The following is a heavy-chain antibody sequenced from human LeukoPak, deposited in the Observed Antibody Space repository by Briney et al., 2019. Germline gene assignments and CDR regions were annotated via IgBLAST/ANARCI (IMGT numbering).Heavy chain of an antibody. CDR1: GGTFSSYA. CDR2: IIPIFGTA. Sequence: SVKVSCKASGGTFSSYAISWVRQAAGQGLEWMGGIIPIFGTANYAQKFQGRVTITADESTSTAYMELSSLRSEDTAVYYCARGRYCSSTSCYYFDYWGQGTLVTVSS. CDR3: ARGRYCSSTSCYYFDY. D-gene: IGHD2-2*01. V-gene: IGHV1-69*01. J-gene: IGHJ4*02.